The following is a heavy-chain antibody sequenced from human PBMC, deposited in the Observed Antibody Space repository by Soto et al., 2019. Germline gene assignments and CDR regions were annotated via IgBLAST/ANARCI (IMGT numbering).Heavy chain of an antibody. CDR3: ASDSGYGSGSSVNHYLEY. D-gene: IGHD3-10*01. CDR2: IKTDASEK. CDR1: GFSLGSSW. V-gene: IGHV3-7*01. Sequence: GGSLRLSCTSSGFSLGSSWMSCVRDAPGKGLEWLATIKTDASEKKYVDSVRGRFPVSRDNAKNSLYLQMDSLRVEDTAVYYCASDSGYGSGSSVNHYLEYWGHGTLDTVS. J-gene: IGHJ4*01.